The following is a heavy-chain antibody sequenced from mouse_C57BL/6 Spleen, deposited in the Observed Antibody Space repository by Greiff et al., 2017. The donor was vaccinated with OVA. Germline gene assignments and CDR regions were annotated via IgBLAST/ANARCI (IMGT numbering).Heavy chain of an antibody. Sequence: QVQLQQSGAELVRPGTSVKVSCKASGYAFTNYLIEWVKQRPGQGLEWIGVINPGSGGTNYNEKFKGKATLTADKSSSTAYMQLSSLTSEDSAVYFCARGYDYNYWGQGTTLTVSS. CDR2: INPGSGGT. CDR3: ARGYDYNY. CDR1: GYAFTNYL. V-gene: IGHV1-54*01. D-gene: IGHD2-4*01. J-gene: IGHJ2*01.